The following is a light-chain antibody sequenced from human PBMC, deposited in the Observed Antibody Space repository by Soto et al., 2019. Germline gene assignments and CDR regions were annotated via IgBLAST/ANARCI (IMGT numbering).Light chain of an antibody. CDR1: QSISSN. J-gene: IGKJ2*01. V-gene: IGKV3-15*01. Sequence: EIVMTQSPATLSVSPGQSAILSCRASQSISSNLAWYQQRPGQAPRLLIYGASTRATGIPARFSGSESGTEFTLIISSLQSEDFAVYYCQQYNNWPHTFGQGTKLEI. CDR2: GAS. CDR3: QQYNNWPHT.